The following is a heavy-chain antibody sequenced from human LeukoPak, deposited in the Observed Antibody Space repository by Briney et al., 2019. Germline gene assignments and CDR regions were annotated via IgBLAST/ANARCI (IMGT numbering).Heavy chain of an antibody. CDR2: IYYSGST. J-gene: IGHJ4*02. CDR3: ASALPADHFDY. V-gene: IGHV4-59*01. Sequence: SETLSLTCTVSGGSISSYYWSWIRQPPGKGLEWIGYIYYSGSTNYNPSLKSRVTISVDTSKNQFSLKLSSVTAADTAVYYCASALPADHFDYWGQGTLVTVSS. CDR1: GGSISSYY.